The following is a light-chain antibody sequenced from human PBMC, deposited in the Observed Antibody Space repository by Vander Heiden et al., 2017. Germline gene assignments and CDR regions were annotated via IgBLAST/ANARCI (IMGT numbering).Light chain of an antibody. CDR3: EQTNSFPHT. J-gene: IGKJ2*01. Sequence: DIQMTQSQSSVFASVGDRVSITCRASQGINNWLVWYQQKPGKAPKLLIYAASNLYSGVPPRFSGSGSGTDFTLTISSLQPEDFATYYCEQTNSFPHTFGQGTKLEIK. V-gene: IGKV1-12*01. CDR1: QGINNW. CDR2: AAS.